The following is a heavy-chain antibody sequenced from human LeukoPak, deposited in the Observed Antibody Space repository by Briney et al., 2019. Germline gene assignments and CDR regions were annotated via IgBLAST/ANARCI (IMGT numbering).Heavy chain of an antibody. Sequence: GGSLRLSCAVSGFIFSDYGFHWVRQAPGKGLEWVAVTRFDGSIKQYADSVKGRFTISRDDSKITLYLQMNFLKSEDTAVYYCARWGGTRQYYFDYWGQGTLVTVYS. CDR3: ARWGGTRQYYFDY. D-gene: IGHD1-1*01. V-gene: IGHV3-33*01. CDR2: TRFDGSIK. CDR1: GFIFSDYG. J-gene: IGHJ4*02.